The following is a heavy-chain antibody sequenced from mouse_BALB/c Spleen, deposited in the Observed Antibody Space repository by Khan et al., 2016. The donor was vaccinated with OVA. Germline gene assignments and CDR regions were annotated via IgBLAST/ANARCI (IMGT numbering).Heavy chain of an antibody. CDR1: GFSLTSHG. J-gene: IGHJ2*01. Sequence: VKLLESGPGLVAPSQSLSITCTVSGFSLTSHGVHWVRQPPGKSLEWLGVIWAGGCTNYNSALMSRLSISKDSSKSQIFLKMNSLQTDDTAMYYCARNREPDYFNYWGQGTTLTVSS. CDR2: IWAGGCT. CDR3: ARNREPDYFNY. V-gene: IGHV2-9*02.